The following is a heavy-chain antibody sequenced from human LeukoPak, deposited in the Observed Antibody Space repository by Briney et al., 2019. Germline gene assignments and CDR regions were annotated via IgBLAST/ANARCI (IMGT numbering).Heavy chain of an antibody. CDR3: AELGITMIGGV. Sequence: GGSLRLSCAASGFTFSDYYMSWIRQAPGKGLEWVSVLYSGGSTYYADSVKGRFTISRDNAKNSLYLQMNSLRAEDTAVYYCAELGITMIGGVWGKGTTVTISS. CDR2: LYSGGST. CDR1: GFTFSDYY. D-gene: IGHD3-10*02. J-gene: IGHJ6*04. V-gene: IGHV3-69-1*02.